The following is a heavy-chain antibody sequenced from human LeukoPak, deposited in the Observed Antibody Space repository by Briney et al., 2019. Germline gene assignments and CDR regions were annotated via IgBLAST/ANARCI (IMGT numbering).Heavy chain of an antibody. CDR3: VRDSCTNGVCQYYFDY. V-gene: IGHV3-33*01. Sequence: PGVSLRLSCAASGFTFSSYGMHWVRQAPGKGLEWVAVIWYDGSNKYYADSVKGRFTISRDNSKNTLYLQMNSLRAEDTAVYYCVRDSCTNGVCQYYFDYWGKGTLVTVSS. CDR2: IWYDGSNK. CDR1: GFTFSSYG. D-gene: IGHD2-8*01. J-gene: IGHJ4*02.